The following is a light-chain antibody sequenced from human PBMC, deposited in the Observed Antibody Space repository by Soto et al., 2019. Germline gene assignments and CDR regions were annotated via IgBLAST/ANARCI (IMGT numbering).Light chain of an antibody. V-gene: IGLV2-14*01. J-gene: IGLJ1*01. CDR3: SSHTSSGTLGV. CDR1: SSDVGGYNY. Sequence: QSALTQPASVSGSPGQSITISCTGTSSDVGGYNYVSWYQQHPGKAPKLMIYEVSNRPSGVSNRFSGSKSGNTASLTISGLQAEDEADYYCSSHTSSGTLGVFGTGTKVTVL. CDR2: EVS.